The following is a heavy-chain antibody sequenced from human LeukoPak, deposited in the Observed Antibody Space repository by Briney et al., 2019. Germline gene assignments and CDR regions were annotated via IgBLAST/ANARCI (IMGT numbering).Heavy chain of an antibody. CDR2: MYLSGTT. CDR1: GDSINSLDL. Sequence: SGTLSLTRTVSGDSINSLDLWSWVRQPPGKGLGWIGEMYLSGTTHSNPSVKSRVTISIDKSKNQFFLNLSSVTAADTAVYYCAGLVGRYSSGLYYYYFDYWGQGTLVTVSS. CDR3: AGLVGRYSSGLYYYYFDY. D-gene: IGHD3-22*01. V-gene: IGHV4-4*02. J-gene: IGHJ4*02.